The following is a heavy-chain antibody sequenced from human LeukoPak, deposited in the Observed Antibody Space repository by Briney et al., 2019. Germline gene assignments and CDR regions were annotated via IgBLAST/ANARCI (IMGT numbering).Heavy chain of an antibody. D-gene: IGHD6-19*01. V-gene: IGHV1-46*01. CDR2: INPSGGST. Sequence: ASVKVSCKASGYTFTSYYVHWVRQAPGQGLEWMGIINPSGGSTSYAQKFQGRVTMTRDTSTSTVYMELSSLGSEDTAVYYCARDPYSSGWFDYWGQGTLVTVSS. J-gene: IGHJ4*02. CDR1: GYTFTSYY. CDR3: ARDPYSSGWFDY.